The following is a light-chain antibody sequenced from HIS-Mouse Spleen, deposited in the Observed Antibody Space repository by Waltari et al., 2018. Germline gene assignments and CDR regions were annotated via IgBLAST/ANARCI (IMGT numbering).Light chain of an antibody. CDR2: DDS. CDR1: NIGSKS. J-gene: IGLJ2*01. Sequence: SYVLTQPPSVSVAPGKTARITCGGNNIGSKSGHGYQQKPGQAPVLGVYDDSERPSGIPERFSGSNSGNTATLTISRVEAGDEADYYCQVWDSSSDHVVFGGGTKLTVL. CDR3: QVWDSSSDHVV. V-gene: IGLV3-21*03.